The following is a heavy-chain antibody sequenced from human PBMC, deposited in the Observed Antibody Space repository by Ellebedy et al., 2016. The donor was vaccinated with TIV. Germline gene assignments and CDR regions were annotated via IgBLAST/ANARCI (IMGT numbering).Heavy chain of an antibody. CDR2: IYYSGTT. CDR1: GGSISSGGYY. D-gene: IGHD5-12*01. Sequence: MPSETLSLTCTVSGGSISSGGYYWTWIRQHPGKGLEWIGYIYYSGTTYYNPSLKSRVTISVDTSRNQFSLKLSSVTAADTAMYYCAREGGYSDYDYYYYGVDVWGQGTTVTVSS. CDR3: AREGGYSDYDYYYYGVDV. J-gene: IGHJ6*02. V-gene: IGHV4-31*03.